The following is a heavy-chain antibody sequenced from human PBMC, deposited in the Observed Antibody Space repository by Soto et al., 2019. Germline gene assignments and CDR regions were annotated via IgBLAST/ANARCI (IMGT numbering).Heavy chain of an antibody. CDR3: AREVSSSRFDS. D-gene: IGHD2-2*01. CDR1: GGTFSSYR. Sequence: QVQLEQSGAEVKKPGSSVKVSCKSSGGTFSSYRISWVRQAPGQGLEWMGGIMPIFATPKYAQRFQGRVTISADESTSTAYKELRSLTSDDTAVYSCAREVSSSRFDSWGQGTLVTVSS. V-gene: IGHV1-69*01. CDR2: IMPIFATP. J-gene: IGHJ4*02.